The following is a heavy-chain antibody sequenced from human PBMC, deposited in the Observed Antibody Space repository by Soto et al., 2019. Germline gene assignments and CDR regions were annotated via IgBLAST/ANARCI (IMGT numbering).Heavy chain of an antibody. J-gene: IGHJ4*02. Sequence: SETLSLTCAVYGCSFGGYYWSWIRQSPGKGLEWIGEIHHSGSTKYNTSLKSRVSLSVDTSTKKFYLTMTSMTAADRGVYYCARGVDSWSGYLFWGQGTPVTVSS. CDR3: ARGVDSWSGYLF. D-gene: IGHD3-3*01. V-gene: IGHV4-34*01. CDR2: IHHSGST. CDR1: GCSFGGYY.